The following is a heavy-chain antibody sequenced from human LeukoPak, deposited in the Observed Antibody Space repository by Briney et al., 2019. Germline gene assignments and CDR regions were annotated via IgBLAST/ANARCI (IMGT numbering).Heavy chain of an antibody. D-gene: IGHD3-3*01. CDR1: GFTFSSYA. V-gene: IGHV3-30*04. Sequence: PGRSLRLSCAASGFTFSSYAMHWVRQAPGKGLEWVAVISYDGSNKYYADSVKGRFTISRDNSKNTLYLQMNSLRAEDTAVYYCARESYYDFWSGYYSGYYFDYWGQGTLVTVSS. CDR2: ISYDGSNK. J-gene: IGHJ4*02. CDR3: ARESYYDFWSGYYSGYYFDY.